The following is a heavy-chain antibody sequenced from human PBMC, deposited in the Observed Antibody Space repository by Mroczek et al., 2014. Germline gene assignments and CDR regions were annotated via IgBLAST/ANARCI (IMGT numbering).Heavy chain of an antibody. Sequence: QVQLQQWGAGLLKPSETLSLTCAVYGGSFSGYYWSWIRQHPGKGLEWIGYIYYSGSTYYNPSLKSRVTISVDTSKNQFSLKLSSVTAADTAVYYCARERVVLGYCSSTSCRIIDYWGQGTLVTVSS. CDR1: GGSFSGYY. D-gene: IGHD2-2*01. J-gene: IGHJ4*02. CDR3: ARERVVLGYCSSTSCRIIDY. V-gene: IGHV4-34*01. CDR2: IYYSGST.